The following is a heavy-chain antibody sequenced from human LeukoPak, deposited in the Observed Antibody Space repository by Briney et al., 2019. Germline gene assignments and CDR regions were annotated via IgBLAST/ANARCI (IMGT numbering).Heavy chain of an antibody. CDR2: ISYDGSNK. V-gene: IGHV3-30-3*01. D-gene: IGHD3-16*01. CDR3: ARERLGSSPVDI. CDR1: GFTFSSYA. Sequence: GGSLRLSCAASGFTFSSYAMHWVRQAPGKGLEWVAVISYDGSNKYYADSVKGRFTISRDNSKNTLYLQMNSLRAEDTAVYYCARERLGSSPVDIWGQGTMATVSS. J-gene: IGHJ3*02.